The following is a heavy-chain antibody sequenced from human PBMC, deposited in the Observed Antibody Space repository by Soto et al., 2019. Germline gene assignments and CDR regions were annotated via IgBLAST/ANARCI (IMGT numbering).Heavy chain of an antibody. D-gene: IGHD5-12*01. J-gene: IGHJ6*02. V-gene: IGHV1-24*01. CDR1: GYTLTELS. CDR2: FDPEDGET. CDR3: ATVSNSSYLYYYYGTDV. Sequence: DSVKVSCKVSGYTLTELSMHWVRQAPGKGLEWMGGFDPEDGETIYAQKFQGRVTMTEDTSTDTAYMELSSLRSEDTAVYYCATVSNSSYLYYYYGTDVSGQATTVTVSS.